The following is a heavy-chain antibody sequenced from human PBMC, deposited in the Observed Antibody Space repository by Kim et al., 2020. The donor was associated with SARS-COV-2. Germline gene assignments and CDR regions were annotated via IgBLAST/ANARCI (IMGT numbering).Heavy chain of an antibody. V-gene: IGHV3-23*01. CDR3: AKAWGDEDSRWLYYYGMDV. Sequence: GGSLRLSCAASGFTFNNYAMTWVRQAPGKGLEWVSGISDTGGSTYYADSVKGRFTISRDDSKNTLYLQMNSLTAEDTAVYYCAKAWGDEDSRWLYYYGMDVWGQGTTVTVSS. CDR2: ISDTGGST. J-gene: IGHJ6*02. CDR1: GFTFNNYA. D-gene: IGHD6-13*01.